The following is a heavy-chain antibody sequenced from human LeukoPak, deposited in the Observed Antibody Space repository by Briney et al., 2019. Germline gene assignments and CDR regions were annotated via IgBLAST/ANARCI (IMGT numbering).Heavy chain of an antibody. CDR3: ARDLRQWLGDYYYYYYMDV. V-gene: IGHV4-38-2*02. D-gene: IGHD6-19*01. Sequence: SETLSLTCTVSGYSICSGYYWGWIRQPPGKGLEWIGSIYHSGSTYYNPSLKSRVTISVDTSKNQFSLKLSSVTAADTAVYYCARDLRQWLGDYYYYYYMDVWGKGTTVTVSS. CDR2: IYHSGST. CDR1: GYSICSGYY. J-gene: IGHJ6*03.